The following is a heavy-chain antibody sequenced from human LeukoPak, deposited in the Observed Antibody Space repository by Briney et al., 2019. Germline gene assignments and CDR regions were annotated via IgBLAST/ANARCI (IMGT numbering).Heavy chain of an antibody. CDR3: ARGLEQQLVIGGTTRYYFDY. Sequence: ASVKVSCKASGYTFTSYYMHWVRQAPGQGLEWMGIINPSGGSTSYAQKFQGIVTMTRDTSTSTVYMELSSLRSEDTAVYYCARGLEQQLVIGGTTRYYFDYWGQGTLVTVSS. CDR1: GYTFTSYY. J-gene: IGHJ4*02. V-gene: IGHV1-46*01. CDR2: INPSGGST. D-gene: IGHD6-13*01.